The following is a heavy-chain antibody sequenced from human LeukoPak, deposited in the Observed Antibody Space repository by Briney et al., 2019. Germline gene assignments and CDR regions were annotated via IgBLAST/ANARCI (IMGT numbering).Heavy chain of an antibody. J-gene: IGHJ3*01. CDR2: ISGGSVTI. CDR3: ARGLAFDL. D-gene: IGHD3-16*01. CDR1: GFTFNTYS. V-gene: IGHV3-48*02. Sequence: GGSLRLSGAASGFTFNTYSMNWVRQAPGKGLEWVSYISGGSVTIYYADSVKGRFTITRDNAENSLFLQMNSLRDEDTAVYYCARGLAFDLWGQGTVVTVSS.